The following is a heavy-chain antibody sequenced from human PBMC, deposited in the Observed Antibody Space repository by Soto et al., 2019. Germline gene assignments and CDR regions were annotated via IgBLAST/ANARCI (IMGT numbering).Heavy chain of an antibody. CDR2: ISSSGAPT. V-gene: IGHV3-23*01. D-gene: IGHD3-10*01. CDR1: GERFKNYA. CDR3: ATFMTVTGPWFGRASEY. Sequence: GGSLRLACATCGERFKNYAMSGVRQATRERLDWVSFISSSGAPTYYADSVKGRFTISRHNSRTTVFLQMNPLGAEDTAIYYCATFMTVTGPWFGRASEYGGQGTRVTVPA. J-gene: IGHJ4*02.